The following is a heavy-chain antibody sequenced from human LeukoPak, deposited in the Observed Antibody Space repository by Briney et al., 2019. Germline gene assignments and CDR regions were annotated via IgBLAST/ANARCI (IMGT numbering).Heavy chain of an antibody. CDR1: GYSISSGYY. CDR3: ARESCSSTSCYILGDNWFDP. J-gene: IGHJ5*02. D-gene: IGHD2-2*02. CDR2: IYHSGST. Sequence: SETLSLTCTVSGYSISSGYYWGWIRQPPGEGLEWIGSIYHSGSTYYNPSLKSRVTISVDTSKNQFSLKLSSVTAADTAVYYCARESCSSTSCYILGDNWFDPWGQGTLVTVSS. V-gene: IGHV4-38-2*02.